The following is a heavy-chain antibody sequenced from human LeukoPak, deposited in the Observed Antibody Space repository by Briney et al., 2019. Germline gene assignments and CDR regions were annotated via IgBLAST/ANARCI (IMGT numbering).Heavy chain of an antibody. V-gene: IGHV3-23*01. CDR2: ISGSGGST. CDR3: ARGNYYYYMDV. CDR1: GFTFSSYA. Sequence: GGSLRLSCAASGFTFSSYAMSWVRQAPGKGLEWVSAISGSGGSTYYADSVKGRFTISRDNSKNSLYLQMNSLRAEDTALYYCARGNYYYYMDVWGKGTTVTVSS. J-gene: IGHJ6*03.